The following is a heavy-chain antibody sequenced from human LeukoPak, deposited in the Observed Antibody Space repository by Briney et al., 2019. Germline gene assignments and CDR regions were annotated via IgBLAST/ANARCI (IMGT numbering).Heavy chain of an antibody. CDR3: VRDRGGGNWLDY. CDR1: GFTFSSYS. J-gene: IGHJ4*02. V-gene: IGHV3-21*01. CDR2: ISSSSSYI. Sequence: GGSLRLSCAASGFTFSSYSMNWVRQAPGKGLEWVSSISSSSSYIYYSDSVKGRFTISRDNAKNSLFLQMNSLRAEDTAVYFCVRDRGGGNWLDYWGQGTLVTVSS. D-gene: IGHD1-20*01.